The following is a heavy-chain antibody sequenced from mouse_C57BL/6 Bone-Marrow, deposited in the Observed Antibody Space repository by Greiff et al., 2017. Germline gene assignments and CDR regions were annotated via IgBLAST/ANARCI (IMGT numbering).Heavy chain of an antibody. V-gene: IGHV1-85*01. CDR2: IYPRAGST. Sequence: VQLQQSGPELVKPGASVKLSCKASGYTFTSYDINWVKQRPGQGLEWIGWIYPRAGSTKYNEKFKGKATLTVDTSSSTAYKELHSLTSEDSAVYLCARDYGSSYWYFDVWGTGTTVTVSS. CDR1: GYTFTSYD. CDR3: ARDYGSSYWYFDV. D-gene: IGHD1-1*01. J-gene: IGHJ1*03.